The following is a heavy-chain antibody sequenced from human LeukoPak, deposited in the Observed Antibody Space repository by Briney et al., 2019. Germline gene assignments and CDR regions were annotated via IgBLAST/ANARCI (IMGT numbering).Heavy chain of an antibody. Sequence: PSETLSLTCAVYGGSFSGYYWSWIRQPAGKGLEWIGRIYTSGSTNYNPSLKSRVTISVDTSKNQFSLKLSSVTAADTAVYYCASGIAVAAHWGQGTLVTVSS. CDR3: ASGIAVAAH. J-gene: IGHJ4*02. CDR1: GGSFSGYY. V-gene: IGHV4-59*10. D-gene: IGHD6-19*01. CDR2: IYTSGST.